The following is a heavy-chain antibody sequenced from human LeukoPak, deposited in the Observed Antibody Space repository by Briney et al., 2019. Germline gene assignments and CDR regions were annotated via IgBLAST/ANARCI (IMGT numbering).Heavy chain of an antibody. J-gene: IGHJ5*02. Sequence: PGGSLRFSCGASGFTFSSYWMSWVRQAPGRGLEWVANIKQDGSEKDYVDSVKGRFTISRDNAKNSLYLQMTNLRAEDTAIYYCAKLGGTARFDPWGQGTLVTVSS. D-gene: IGHD1-7*01. CDR3: AKLGGTARFDP. CDR2: IKQDGSEK. V-gene: IGHV3-7*01. CDR1: GFTFSSYW.